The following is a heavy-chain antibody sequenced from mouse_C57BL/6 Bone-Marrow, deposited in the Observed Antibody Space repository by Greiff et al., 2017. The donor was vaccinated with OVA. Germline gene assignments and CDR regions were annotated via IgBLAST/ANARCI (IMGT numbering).Heavy chain of an antibody. J-gene: IGHJ2*01. V-gene: IGHV3-1*01. Sequence: EVKLQESGPGLVKPSQSLSLTCTVTGYSIPSGYDWHWIRHFPGNKLEWMDYISYSGSTNYNPSLNSRISITPDTSKNHFFLKLNSVTTEDTATYYCASLLGGYWGQGTTLTVSS. CDR2: ISYSGST. D-gene: IGHD4-1*01. CDR3: ASLLGGY. CDR1: GYSIPSGYD.